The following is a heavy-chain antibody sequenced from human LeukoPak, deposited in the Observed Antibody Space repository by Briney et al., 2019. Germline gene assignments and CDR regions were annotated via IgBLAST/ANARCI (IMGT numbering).Heavy chain of an antibody. CDR2: ISGSGGST. CDR3: ARGGPGSGYYAEYFY. CDR1: GFTFSSYA. V-gene: IGHV3-23*01. J-gene: IGHJ4*02. D-gene: IGHD3-22*01. Sequence: GGSLRLSCAASGFTFSSYAMSWVRQAPGKGPEWVSAISGSGGSTYYADSVKGRFTISRDNSKNTLYLQMNSLRAEDTAVYYCARGGPGSGYYAEYFYWGQGTLVTVSS.